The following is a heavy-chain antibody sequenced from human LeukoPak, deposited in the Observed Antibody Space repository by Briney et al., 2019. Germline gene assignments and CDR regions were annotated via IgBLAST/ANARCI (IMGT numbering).Heavy chain of an antibody. J-gene: IGHJ4*02. CDR3: ATSRRLNYFDY. V-gene: IGHV3-74*01. CDR2: INSDGSST. CDR1: GFTFSSYW. D-gene: IGHD6-25*01. Sequence: GGSLRLSWAASGFTFSSYWMHWVRQAPGKGLVWVSRINSDGSSTSYADSVKGRFTISRDNAKNTLYLQMNSLRAEDTAVYYCATSRRLNYFDYWGQGTLVTVSS.